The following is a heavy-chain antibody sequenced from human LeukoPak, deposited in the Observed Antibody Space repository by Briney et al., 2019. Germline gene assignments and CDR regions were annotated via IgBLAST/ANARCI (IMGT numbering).Heavy chain of an antibody. V-gene: IGHV3-9*01. CDR3: ARVKGSSPYYFDY. CDR2: ISWNSGSI. CDR1: GFTFDDYA. Sequence: PGGSLRLSCAASGFTFDDYAMHWVRQAPGKGLEWVSGISWNSGSIGYADSVKGRFTISRDNAKNSLYLQMNSLRAEDTAVYYCARVKGSSPYYFDYWGQGTLVTVSS. D-gene: IGHD6-13*01. J-gene: IGHJ4*02.